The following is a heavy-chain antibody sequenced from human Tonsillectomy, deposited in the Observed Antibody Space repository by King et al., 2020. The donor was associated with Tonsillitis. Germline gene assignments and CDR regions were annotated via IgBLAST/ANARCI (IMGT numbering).Heavy chain of an antibody. Sequence: VQLVESGGGVVQPGRSLRLSCAASGFTFSSYGTHWVRQAPGKGLEWVAVIWYDGSNKYYADSVKGRFAISRDNSKNTLYLQMNSLRAEDTAVYYCASSAGTVSNYYYMDVWGKGTTVTVSS. CDR2: IWYDGSNK. CDR1: GFTFSSYG. CDR3: ASSAGTVSNYYYMDV. D-gene: IGHD6-13*01. J-gene: IGHJ6*03. V-gene: IGHV3-33*08.